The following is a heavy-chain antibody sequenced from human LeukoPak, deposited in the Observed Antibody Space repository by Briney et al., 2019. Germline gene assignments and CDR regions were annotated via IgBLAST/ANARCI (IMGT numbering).Heavy chain of an antibody. CDR2: IYNSGTT. V-gene: IGHV4-59*01. J-gene: IGHJ4*02. D-gene: IGHD1/OR15-1a*01. CDR1: FGSIRDYY. Sequence: SETLSLTCSVSFGSIRDYYWSWIRQPPGKGLEWIGYIYNSGTTSYNPSLKGQVTISVDTSKNQFSLKLSSVTAADTAVYYCATGNKHTGVFDYWGQGTLVTVSS. CDR3: ATGNKHTGVFDY.